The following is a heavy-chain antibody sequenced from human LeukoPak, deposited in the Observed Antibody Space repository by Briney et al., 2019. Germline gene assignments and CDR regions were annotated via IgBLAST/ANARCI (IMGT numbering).Heavy chain of an antibody. D-gene: IGHD4-17*01. CDR3: ARARKEYGDYRFDY. V-gene: IGHV3-48*04. CDR1: GFTFNSYW. CDR2: ISSSSSTI. J-gene: IGHJ4*02. Sequence: GGSLRLSCAASGFTFNSYWMTWVRQAPGKGLEWVSYISSSSSTIYYADSVKGRFTISRDNAKNSLYLQMNSLRAEDTAVYYCARARKEYGDYRFDYWGQGTLVTVSS.